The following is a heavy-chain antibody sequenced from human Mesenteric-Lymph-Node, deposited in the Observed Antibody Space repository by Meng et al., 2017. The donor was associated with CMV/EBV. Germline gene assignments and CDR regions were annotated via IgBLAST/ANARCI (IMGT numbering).Heavy chain of an antibody. V-gene: IGHV3-11*01. CDR3: ARYYEYVWGTYRYAYGMDV. J-gene: IGHJ6*02. CDR2: ISSSGSTI. CDR1: GFTFGDYA. Sequence: GESLKISCTASGFTFGDYAMSWIRQAPGKGLEWVSYISSSGSTIDYADSVKGRFTISRDNAKNSLYLQMNSLRAEDTAVYYCARYYEYVWGTYRYAYGMDVWGQGTTVTVSS. D-gene: IGHD3-16*02.